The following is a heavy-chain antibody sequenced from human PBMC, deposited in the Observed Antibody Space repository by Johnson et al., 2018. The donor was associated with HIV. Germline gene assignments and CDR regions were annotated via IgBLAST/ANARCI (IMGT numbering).Heavy chain of an antibody. D-gene: IGHD3-16*01. V-gene: IGHV3-20*04. CDR3: ARDRRIMITFGADVFDI. J-gene: IGHJ3*02. CDR1: GFNFDDYG. CDR2: IRWNGGIT. Sequence: VQLVESGGGVVRPGGSLRLSCAASGFNFDDYGMSWVRQVPGKGLEWVSGIRWNGGITGYADSVKGRFTISRDNAENSLYLQMNSLRAEDTALYYCARDRRIMITFGADVFDIWGQGTMVTVSS.